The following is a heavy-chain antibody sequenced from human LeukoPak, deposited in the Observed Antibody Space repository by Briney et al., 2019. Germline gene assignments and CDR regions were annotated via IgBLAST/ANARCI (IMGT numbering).Heavy chain of an antibody. V-gene: IGHV3-23*01. CDR3: AKDSNAVRYYYGSGSPNWFDP. Sequence: PGGSLRLSCAASGFTFSSYAMSWVRQAPGKGLEWVSAISGSGGSTYYADSVKGRFTISRDNSKNTLYLQMNSLRAEDTAVYYCAKDSNAVRYYYGSGSPNWFDPWGQGTLVTVSS. J-gene: IGHJ5*02. CDR2: ISGSGGST. CDR1: GFTFSSYA. D-gene: IGHD3-10*01.